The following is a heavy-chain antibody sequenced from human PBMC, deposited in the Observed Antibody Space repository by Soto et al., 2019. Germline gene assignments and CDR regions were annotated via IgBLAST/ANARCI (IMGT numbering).Heavy chain of an antibody. CDR3: VRHSRYFDSNWFDP. V-gene: IGHV4-39*01. Sequence: TSETLSLTCTVSGGSFSSSAYYWVWIRQPPGKGLEWIGSMYNSGSTYYNPSLKSRVTLSVDTSKNQFSLKLSSVTAADTAVYYCVRHSRYFDSNWFDPWGQGTRVTVSS. D-gene: IGHD3-9*01. J-gene: IGHJ5*02. CDR1: GGSFSSSAYY. CDR2: MYNSGST.